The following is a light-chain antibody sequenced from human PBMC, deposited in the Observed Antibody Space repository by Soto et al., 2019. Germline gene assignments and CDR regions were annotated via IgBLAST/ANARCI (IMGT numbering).Light chain of an antibody. CDR2: GAS. Sequence: EIVMTQSPATLSVSPGERATLSCRASQSVSSNLAWYQQKPGQAPRLLIYGASTRATGIPARFSGSGAGTEFTLTISSLQSEDFALYYCQQSNDWYTFGQGTKLESK. CDR3: QQSNDWYT. CDR1: QSVSSN. V-gene: IGKV3-15*01. J-gene: IGKJ2*01.